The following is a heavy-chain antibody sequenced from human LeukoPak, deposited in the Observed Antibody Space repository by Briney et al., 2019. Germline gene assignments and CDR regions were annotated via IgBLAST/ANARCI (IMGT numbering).Heavy chain of an antibody. V-gene: IGHV4-34*01. Sequence: PSETLSLTCAVYGVPFTDHFWSWVRQPPGKGLEWIGEINHRGSTRYSPSLQSRVTISHDMSKKQFSLHVSSVTAADTAIYYCATLYCTSTRCLEYWGRGSLVTVSS. CDR3: ATLYCTSTRCLEY. J-gene: IGHJ4*02. CDR1: GVPFTDHF. D-gene: IGHD2-8*01. CDR2: INHRGST.